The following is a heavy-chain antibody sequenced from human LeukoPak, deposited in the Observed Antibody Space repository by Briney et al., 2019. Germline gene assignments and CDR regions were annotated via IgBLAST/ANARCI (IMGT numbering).Heavy chain of an antibody. J-gene: IGHJ4*02. D-gene: IGHD3-22*01. CDR1: GFTFSSYG. Sequence: VGSLRLSCAASGFTFSSYGMHWVRQAPGKGLKWVAFIRYDGSNKYYADSVKGRFTISRDNPKNTLYLQMNSLRAEDTAVYYCAKDWGVYDSSGYFFDYWGQGTLVTVSS. V-gene: IGHV3-30*02. CDR3: AKDWGVYDSSGYFFDY. CDR2: IRYDGSNK.